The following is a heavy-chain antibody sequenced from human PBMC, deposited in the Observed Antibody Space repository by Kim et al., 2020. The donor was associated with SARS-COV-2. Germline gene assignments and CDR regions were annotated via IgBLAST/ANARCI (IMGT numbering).Heavy chain of an antibody. CDR3: ASDNIVGATYFDY. V-gene: IGHV4-39*07. Sequence: SETLSLTCTVSGGSISSSCYYWVWLRPPPGKGLEWIGSIYYSGSTYYNPSLKSRVTISGDTSKNQFSLKLSSVTAADTAVYSCASDNIVGATYFDYWGQGTLVTASP. CDR1: GGSISSSCYY. CDR2: IYYSGST. D-gene: IGHD1-26*01. J-gene: IGHJ4*02.